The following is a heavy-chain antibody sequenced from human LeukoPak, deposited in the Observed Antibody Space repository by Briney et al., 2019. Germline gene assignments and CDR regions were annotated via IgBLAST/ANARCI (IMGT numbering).Heavy chain of an antibody. J-gene: IGHJ6*02. CDR3: ADPPTKDV. V-gene: IGHV3-23*01. D-gene: IGHD1-1*01. CDR1: GFTFSSYA. Sequence: GGSLRLSCAASGFTFSSYAMSWVRQAPGKGLGWVSGISASGGTTYYADSVKGRFTISRDNSKNTLYLQMNSLRVEDTAVYYCADPPTKDVWGQGTTVTVSS. CDR2: ISASGGTT.